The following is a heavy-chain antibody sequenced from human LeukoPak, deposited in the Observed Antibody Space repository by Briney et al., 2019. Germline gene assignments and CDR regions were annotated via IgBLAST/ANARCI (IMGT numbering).Heavy chain of an antibody. D-gene: IGHD3-10*01. CDR3: ARMIRGVQSHLSWFDS. CDR2: INHSGIT. CDR1: SGSFSDYY. J-gene: IGHJ5*01. V-gene: IGHV4-34*01. Sequence: PSETLSLTCAVYSGSFSDYYWSWIRQPPGKGLEWIGEINHSGITNYLPSLKSRATIPVDTSKNQFSLKLNSVTAADPAVYYCARMIRGVQSHLSWFDSWGQGTLVTVSS.